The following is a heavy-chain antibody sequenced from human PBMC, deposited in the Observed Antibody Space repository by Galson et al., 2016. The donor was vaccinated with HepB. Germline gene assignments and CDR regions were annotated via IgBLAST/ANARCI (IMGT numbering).Heavy chain of an antibody. CDR2: IHHSGST. CDR3: ARLKVDYGDYGGYYFGIDV. J-gene: IGHJ6*02. CDR1: GGSISHFY. Sequence: ETLSLTCTVSGGSISHFYWSWIRQPPGEGLEWIGYIHHSGSTTYKASLKSRLTISIDTSKDQFSLKLSSVTAADTALYYCARLKVDYGDYGGYYFGIDVWGQGTTVTVSS. D-gene: IGHD4-17*01. V-gene: IGHV4-59*08.